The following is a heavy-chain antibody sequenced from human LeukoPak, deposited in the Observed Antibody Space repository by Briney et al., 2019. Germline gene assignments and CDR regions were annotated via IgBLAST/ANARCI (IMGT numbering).Heavy chain of an antibody. V-gene: IGHV3-23*01. CDR2: ISGSGGST. CDR3: AKMVARVFDY. J-gene: IGHJ4*02. CDR1: GFTFSSYW. D-gene: IGHD2-15*01. Sequence: GGSLRLSCAASGFTFSSYWMSWVRQAPGKGLEWVSAISGSGGSTYYADSVKGRFTISRDNPKNTLYLQMNSLRAEDTAVYYCAKMVARVFDYWGQGTLVTVSS.